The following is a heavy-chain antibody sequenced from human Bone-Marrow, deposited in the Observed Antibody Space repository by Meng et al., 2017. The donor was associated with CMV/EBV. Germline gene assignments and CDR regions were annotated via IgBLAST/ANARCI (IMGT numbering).Heavy chain of an antibody. CDR3: ASITNKRWWFDP. CDR2: IIPGLGTT. D-gene: IGHD3-10*01. Sequence: SVKVSCKASGGTFSSHTMSWVRQAPGQGLEWMGSIIPGLGTTNYAQKFQGRVTMTADKSTSTAYMELSSLRSEDTAVYYCASITNKRWWFDPWGQGTRVTVSS. V-gene: IGHV1-69*08. J-gene: IGHJ5*02. CDR1: GGTFSSHT.